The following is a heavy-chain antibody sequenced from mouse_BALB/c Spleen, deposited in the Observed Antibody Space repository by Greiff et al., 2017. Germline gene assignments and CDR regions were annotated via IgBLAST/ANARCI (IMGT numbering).Heavy chain of an antibody. D-gene: IGHD2-4*01. CDR2: ISSGGSYT. CDR1: GFTFSSYG. Sequence: DVMLVESGGDLVKPGGSLKLSCAASGFTFSSYGMSWVRQTPDKRLEWVATISSGGSYTYYPDSVKGRFTISRDNAKNTLYLQMSSLKSEDTAMYYCARHSDYDAWFAYWGQGTLVTVSA. J-gene: IGHJ3*01. CDR3: ARHSDYDAWFAY. V-gene: IGHV5-6*02.